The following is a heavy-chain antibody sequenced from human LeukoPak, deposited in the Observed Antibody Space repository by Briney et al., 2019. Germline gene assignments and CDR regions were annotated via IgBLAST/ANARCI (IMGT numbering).Heavy chain of an antibody. CDR3: ARKEQQLVAPYYFDY. J-gene: IGHJ4*02. V-gene: IGHV3-7*01. Sequence: GGSLRLSCAASGFTFSSYWMSWVGQAPGKGLEWVANIKQDGSEKYYVDSVKGRFTISRDNAKNSLYLQMNSLRAEGTAVYYCARKEQQLVAPYYFDYWGQGTLVTVSS. CDR2: IKQDGSEK. CDR1: GFTFSSYW. D-gene: IGHD6-13*01.